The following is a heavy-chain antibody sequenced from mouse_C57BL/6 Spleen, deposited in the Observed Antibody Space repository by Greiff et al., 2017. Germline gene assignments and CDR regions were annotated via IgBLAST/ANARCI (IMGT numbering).Heavy chain of an antibody. CDR1: GYTFTDYE. Sequence: QVQLQQSGAELVRPGASVTLSCKASGYTFTDYEMHWVKQTPVHGLEWIGAIDPETGGTAYNQKFKGKAILTADKSSSTAYMELRRLTSEDSAVYYCTRSSTMVTYYYAMDYWGQGTSGTVSS. D-gene: IGHD2-2*01. CDR2: IDPETGGT. J-gene: IGHJ4*01. V-gene: IGHV1-15*01. CDR3: TRSSTMVTYYYAMDY.